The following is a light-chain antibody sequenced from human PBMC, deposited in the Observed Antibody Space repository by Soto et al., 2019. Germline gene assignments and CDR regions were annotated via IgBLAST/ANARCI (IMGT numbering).Light chain of an antibody. Sequence: QSVLTQPPSVSGAPGQRVTISCTGSSSNIGAGYDVHWYQQLPGTAPKLLIYGNSNRPSGVPDRFSGSKSGTSASLAITGLQAEDEADYYCQSHGVFGTGTKLTVL. J-gene: IGLJ1*01. CDR3: QSHGV. V-gene: IGLV1-40*01. CDR1: SSNIGAGYD. CDR2: GNS.